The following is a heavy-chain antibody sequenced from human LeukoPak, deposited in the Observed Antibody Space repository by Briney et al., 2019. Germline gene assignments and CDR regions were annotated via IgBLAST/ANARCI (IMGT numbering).Heavy chain of an antibody. CDR3: ARWGGLYYYYYYGMDV. J-gene: IGHJ6*02. V-gene: IGHV3-23*01. Sequence: GGSLRLSCAASGFTFSSYTMNWVRQAPGKGLEWVSAISGSGVGTYYADSVKGRFTISIDNSWNTLYLQMSSLRAEDTAVYYCARWGGLYYYYYYGMDVWGRGTTVTVSS. CDR2: ISGSGVGT. D-gene: IGHD2-15*01. CDR1: GFTFSSYT.